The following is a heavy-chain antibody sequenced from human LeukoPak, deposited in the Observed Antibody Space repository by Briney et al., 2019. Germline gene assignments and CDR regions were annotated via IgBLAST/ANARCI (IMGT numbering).Heavy chain of an antibody. CDR1: GASLSELS. Sequence: ASVKVSCTVSGASLSELSLYWVRQAPGKGLEWMGGFDVIDSETFYAQKFQGRVTMTEDSSTDTAYMELRSLTSDDTALYYCAAGRPYSLLDYWGQGTLVTVSS. CDR2: FDVIDSET. J-gene: IGHJ4*02. D-gene: IGHD5-18*01. V-gene: IGHV1-24*01. CDR3: AAGRPYSLLDY.